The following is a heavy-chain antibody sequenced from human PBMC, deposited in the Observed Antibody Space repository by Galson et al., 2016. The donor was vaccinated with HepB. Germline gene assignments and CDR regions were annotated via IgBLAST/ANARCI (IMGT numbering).Heavy chain of an antibody. J-gene: IGHJ6*02. Sequence: SETLSLTCAVSGGSINSTNWWSWVRQPPGKGLEWIGEGYHGVITNYNPSLKSRVTISVDKSKNQFSLKLSSVTAADTAVYYCARDRLGGRPTYYYYYDMDVWGQGTTVTVSS. CDR3: ARDRLGGRPTYYYYYDMDV. V-gene: IGHV4-4*02. CDR2: GYHGVIT. D-gene: IGHD5-12*01. CDR1: GGSINSTNW.